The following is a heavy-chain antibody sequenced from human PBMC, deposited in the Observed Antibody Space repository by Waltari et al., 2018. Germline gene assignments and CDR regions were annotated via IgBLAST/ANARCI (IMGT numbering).Heavy chain of an antibody. CDR1: GFTFSRFF. V-gene: IGHV3-23*03. D-gene: IGHD3-16*01. Sequence: GFTFSRFFMMWVRQPPGKGLEWVSVITNDGKHTFYSDSVTGRFTVSRDNSKNMMYLQMNSLRPEDTALYFCARGHWGDYWGQGSLVTVSS. J-gene: IGHJ4*02. CDR2: ITNDGKHT. CDR3: ARGHWGDY.